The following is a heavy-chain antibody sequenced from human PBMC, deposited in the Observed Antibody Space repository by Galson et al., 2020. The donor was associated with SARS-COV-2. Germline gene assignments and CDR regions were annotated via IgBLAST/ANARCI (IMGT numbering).Heavy chain of an antibody. CDR1: GYTFTSYY. J-gene: IGHJ6*02. CDR3: ARDPTTGDNYYYGMDV. V-gene: IGHV1-46*01. D-gene: IGHD7-27*01. Sequence: ASVKVSCKASGYTFTSYYMHWVRQAPGQGLEWMGIINPSGGSTSYAQKFQSRVTMTRDTSTSTVYMELSSLRSEDTAVYYCARDPTTGDNYYYGMDVWGQGTTVTVSS. CDR2: INPSGGST.